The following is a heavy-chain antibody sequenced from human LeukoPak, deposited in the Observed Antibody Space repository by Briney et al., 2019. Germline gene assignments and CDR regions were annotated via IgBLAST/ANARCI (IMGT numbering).Heavy chain of an antibody. Sequence: ASVKVSCKASGYTFTSYGISWVRQAPGQGLEWMGWISAYNGNTSYAQKFQGRVTMTRDTSISTAYMELSRLRFDDTAVYYCARNKEGKSLDYWGQGTLVTVSS. CDR2: ISAYNGNT. CDR3: ARNKEGKSLDY. J-gene: IGHJ4*02. V-gene: IGHV1-18*01. CDR1: GYTFTSYG.